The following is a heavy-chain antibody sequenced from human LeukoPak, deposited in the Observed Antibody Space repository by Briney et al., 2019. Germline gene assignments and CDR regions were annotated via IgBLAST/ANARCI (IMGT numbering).Heavy chain of an antibody. V-gene: IGHV3-33*01. CDR2: IWYDGSNK. J-gene: IGHJ4*02. CDR3: ARPWDYYDSSGYFDY. Sequence: GSLRLSCAASGFTFSSYGMHWVRQAPGKGLEWVAVIWYDGSNKYYADSVKGRFTISRDNSENTLYLQMNSLRAEDTAVYYCARPWDYYDSSGYFDYWGQGTLVTVSS. CDR1: GFTFSSYG. D-gene: IGHD3-22*01.